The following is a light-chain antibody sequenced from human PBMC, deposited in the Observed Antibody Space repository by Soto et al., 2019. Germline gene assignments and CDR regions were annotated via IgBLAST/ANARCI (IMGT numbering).Light chain of an antibody. Sequence: QSVLTQPASVSDSPGQSITISCIGTSSDIGSSNHVSWHQQHPGQAPKPMIYDVSYRPSGVSNRFSGSKTCNTASLIISGLQAEDEADYYCSSYTSTTSYVFGSGAKLIVL. J-gene: IGLJ1*01. CDR1: SSDIGSSNH. V-gene: IGLV2-14*03. CDR3: SSYTSTTSYV. CDR2: DVS.